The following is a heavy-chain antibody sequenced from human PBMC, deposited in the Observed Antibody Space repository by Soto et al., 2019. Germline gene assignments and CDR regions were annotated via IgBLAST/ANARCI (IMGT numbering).Heavy chain of an antibody. CDR2: INAANGNT. CDR1: GYTFTTYA. D-gene: IGHD6-13*01. J-gene: IGHJ4*02. Sequence: QVQLVQSGAEVKKPGASVKVSCKASGYTFTTYAIHWVRQAPGQRPEWMGGINAANGNTKYSQKFQGRVSITRDTSANTAYMELSSLTSEDTAIFYCTRDEAGYTNRGDFDYWGQGTQVTVSS. CDR3: TRDEAGYTNRGDFDY. V-gene: IGHV1-3*01.